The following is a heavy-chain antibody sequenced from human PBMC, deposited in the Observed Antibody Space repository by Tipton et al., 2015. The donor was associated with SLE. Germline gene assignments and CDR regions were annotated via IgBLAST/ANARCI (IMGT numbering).Heavy chain of an antibody. CDR1: GGSINNRNYY. Sequence: TLSLTCTVSGGSINNRNYYWGWIRQPPGKGLEWIGSIFYSGSTHYNPSLKSRVTISVDTSKNQFSLNLSSVTAADTAVYYCASTHYNPTPTLRIPLSVAASTTKFPLTLSFVTAAATAVYYCARQRDGFRELLSADYWGQGSLVTVSS. V-gene: IGHV4-39*07. CDR2: IFYSGST. CDR3: ASTHYNPTPTLRIPLSVAASTTKFPLTLSFVTAAATAVYYCARQRDGFRELLSADY. J-gene: IGHJ4*02. D-gene: IGHD3-10*01.